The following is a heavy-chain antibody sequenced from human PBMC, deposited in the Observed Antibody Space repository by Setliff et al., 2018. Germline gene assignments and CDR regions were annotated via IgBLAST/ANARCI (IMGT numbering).Heavy chain of an antibody. Sequence: SETLSLTCTVSGGSVRNHYWSWIRQPPGKGLEWIGYISNSVGASYHPSLRNRVTISMDTSNNQFSLKLRSVSAADTAFYYCARRWSGIDYWGQGTLVTVSS. V-gene: IGHV4-59*02. J-gene: IGHJ4*02. CDR1: GGSVRNHY. D-gene: IGHD3-3*01. CDR2: ISNSVGA. CDR3: ARRWSGIDY.